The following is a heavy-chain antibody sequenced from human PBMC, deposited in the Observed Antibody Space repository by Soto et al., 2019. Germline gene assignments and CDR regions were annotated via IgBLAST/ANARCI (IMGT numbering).Heavy chain of an antibody. CDR1: GFTFSSYA. D-gene: IGHD3-3*01. J-gene: IGHJ4*02. Sequence: GGSLRLSCAASGFTFSSYAMHWVRQAPGKGLEWVAVISYDGSNKYYADSVKGRFTISRDNSKNTLYLQMNSLRAEDTAVYYCARSHVLRFLDPPGYWGQGTLVTVSS. CDR3: ARSHVLRFLDPPGY. CDR2: ISYDGSNK. V-gene: IGHV3-30-3*01.